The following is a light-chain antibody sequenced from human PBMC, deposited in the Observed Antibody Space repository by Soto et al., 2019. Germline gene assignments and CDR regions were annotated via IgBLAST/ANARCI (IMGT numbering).Light chain of an antibody. V-gene: IGLV2-23*01. Sequence: SALTQPASVSGSPGQSITISCTGTSSDVGSYNLVSWYQQHPGKAPKLMIYEGSKRPSGVSNRFSGSKSGNTASLTISGLQAEDEADYYCCSYAGSSDFWVFGGGTKVTVL. CDR2: EGS. CDR1: SSDVGSYNL. CDR3: CSYAGSSDFWV. J-gene: IGLJ3*02.